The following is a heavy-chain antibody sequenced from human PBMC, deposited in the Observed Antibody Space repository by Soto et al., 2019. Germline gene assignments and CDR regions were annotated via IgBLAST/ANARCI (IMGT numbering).Heavy chain of an antibody. D-gene: IGHD2-21*02. CDR1: GGSISGYY. J-gene: IGHJ6*02. CDR3: ARDLWGYCGTDCYPLDV. Sequence: QVQLQESGPGLVKPSETLSLTCTVSGGSISGYYWSWIRQPPGKGLEWIGYMYNTGSTVYNPSFNRRVAISVDTSKNQFSLKLNSVTAADTAVYYCARDLWGYCGTDCYPLDVWGQGTTVTVSS. CDR2: MYNTGST. V-gene: IGHV4-59*01.